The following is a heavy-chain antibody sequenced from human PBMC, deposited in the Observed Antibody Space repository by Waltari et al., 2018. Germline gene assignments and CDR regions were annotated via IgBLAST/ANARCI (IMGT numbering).Heavy chain of an antibody. D-gene: IGHD3-3*01. CDR2: IYHDVNP. CDR1: GFSISSNYF. V-gene: IGHV4-38-2*01. CDR3: ARGPYNDFWSDNDNNWFFGI. Sequence: QVQLQESGPTLVKPSETLTLTCDVSGFSISSNYFWGWIRQPPGQGLEWVGSIYHDVNPLDTPSLRSRVTISVYTSKNQFSLKLTSVTAADTAVYYCARGPYNDFWSDNDNNWFFGIWGRGTLGTVSS. J-gene: IGHJ2*01.